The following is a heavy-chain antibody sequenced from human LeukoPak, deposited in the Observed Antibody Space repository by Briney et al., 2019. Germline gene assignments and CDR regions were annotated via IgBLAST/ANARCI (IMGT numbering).Heavy chain of an antibody. CDR3: ARAIVVVVTAPPYWYFDL. CDR2: IYNFGST. Sequence: SGTLSLTCTVSGGSISSYYWSWIRQSPGKGLEWVGHIYNFGSTNYNPSLKSRVTISVDTSKNQFSLKLSSVTAADTAVYYSARAIVVVVTAPPYWYFDLWGRGTLVTVS. J-gene: IGHJ2*01. D-gene: IGHD2-21*02. CDR1: GGSISSYY. V-gene: IGHV4-4*08.